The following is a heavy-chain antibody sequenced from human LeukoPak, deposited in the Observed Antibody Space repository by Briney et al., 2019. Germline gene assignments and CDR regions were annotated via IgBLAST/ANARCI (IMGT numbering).Heavy chain of an antibody. CDR1: GFTFSSYS. CDR2: ISSSSSYI. V-gene: IGHV3-21*01. Sequence: GSLRLSCAASGFTFSSYSMNWVRQAPGKGLEWVSSISSSSSYIYYAGSVKGRFTISRDNAKNSLYLQMNSLRAEDTAVYYCARDGGYSSGWYLGYWGQGTLVTVSS. J-gene: IGHJ4*02. CDR3: ARDGGYSSGWYLGY. D-gene: IGHD6-19*01.